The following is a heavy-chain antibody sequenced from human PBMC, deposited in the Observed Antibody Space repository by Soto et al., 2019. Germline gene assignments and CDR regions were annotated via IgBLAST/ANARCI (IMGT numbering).Heavy chain of an antibody. V-gene: IGHV1-69*01. J-gene: IGHJ6*02. CDR3: ATPPRDTNYYYGMAV. D-gene: IGHD5-18*01. CDR2: TIPMFGTP. CDR1: GGTFSKYA. Sequence: QVQLVQSGAEMQQPGASVRVSCKASGGTFSKYAFSWVRQAPGQGLEWLEGTIPMFGTPNYAQKFQGRVAISADESTATVYMELSSMRSEDTAVYFCATPPRDTNYYYGMAVWGPGTTVTVSS.